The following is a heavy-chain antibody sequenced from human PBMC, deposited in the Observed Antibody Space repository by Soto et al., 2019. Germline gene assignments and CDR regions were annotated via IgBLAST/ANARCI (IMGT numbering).Heavy chain of an antibody. Sequence: QLVQSGPEVKKPGASVKVSCRASGYFFTSYAIHWVRQAPGPRLEWLGWINAANGHTKYSQNFQGRVIITRDTSANTVYMEVSSLKSGDTAVYYCARGSIAVAGRNQLDYWGQGTRVTVFS. CDR2: INAANGHT. CDR3: ARGSIAVAGRNQLDY. V-gene: IGHV1-3*01. CDR1: GYFFTSYA. J-gene: IGHJ4*02. D-gene: IGHD6-19*01.